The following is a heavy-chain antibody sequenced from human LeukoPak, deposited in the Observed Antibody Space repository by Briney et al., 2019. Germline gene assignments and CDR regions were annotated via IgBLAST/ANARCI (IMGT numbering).Heavy chain of an antibody. CDR1: GYTFTNNA. V-gene: IGHV1-3*01. CDR3: ARGGYYHDYPFDY. Sequence: ASVKVSCKTSGYTFTNNAVHWVRQAPGQRLEWMGWINAGNGNTKYSQKFQGRVTITRDTSASTAYMELSSLRSEDTAVYYCARGGYYHDYPFDYWGQGTLVTVSS. J-gene: IGHJ4*02. D-gene: IGHD3-22*01. CDR2: INAGNGNT.